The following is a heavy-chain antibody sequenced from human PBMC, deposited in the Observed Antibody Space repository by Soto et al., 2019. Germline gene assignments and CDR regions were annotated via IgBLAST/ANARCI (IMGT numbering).Heavy chain of an antibody. Sequence: EVQLSESGGDLVQPGGSLRLSCAASGFTFSSYAMSWVRQTPGKGLGWVSAISASGGSTYYADSVKGRFTISRDNSKNTLYQQMNSLRVEDTAVYYCAKDPAATGPYNWFDPWGQGTLVTVSS. CDR2: ISASGGST. D-gene: IGHD6-13*01. CDR3: AKDPAATGPYNWFDP. V-gene: IGHV3-23*01. CDR1: GFTFSSYA. J-gene: IGHJ5*02.